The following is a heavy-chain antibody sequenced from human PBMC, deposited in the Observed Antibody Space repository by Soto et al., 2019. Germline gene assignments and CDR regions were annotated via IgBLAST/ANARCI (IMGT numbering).Heavy chain of an antibody. J-gene: IGHJ4*02. D-gene: IGHD4-17*01. V-gene: IGHV3-23*01. CDR1: GFTFSSYA. CDR2: ISGSGGST. Sequence: EVQLLESGGGLVQPGGSLRLSCAASGFTFSSYAMSWVRQAPGKGLEWVSAISGSGGSTYYADSVKGRFTISRDNSKNTLYLQMNSLRAEDTAVYYCAKGAPYGDYVRAYFDYWGQGTLVTVSS. CDR3: AKGAPYGDYVRAYFDY.